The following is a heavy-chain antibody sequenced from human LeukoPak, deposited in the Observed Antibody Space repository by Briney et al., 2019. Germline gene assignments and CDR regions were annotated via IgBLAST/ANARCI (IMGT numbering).Heavy chain of an antibody. CDR2: ISSSGSTI. V-gene: IGHV3-48*03. Sequence: GGSLRLSCAASGFTFSSYEMYWVRQAPGKGLEWVSYISSSGSTIYYADSVKGRFTISRDNAKNSLYLQMNSLRAEDTAVYYCANVGRSNIDYWGQGTLVTVSS. D-gene: IGHD6-13*01. J-gene: IGHJ4*02. CDR3: ANVGRSNIDY. CDR1: GFTFSSYE.